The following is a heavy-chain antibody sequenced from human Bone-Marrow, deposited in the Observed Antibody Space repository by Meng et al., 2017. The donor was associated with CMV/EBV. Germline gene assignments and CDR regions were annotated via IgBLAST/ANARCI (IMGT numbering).Heavy chain of an antibody. CDR2: ITPSGSHI. V-gene: IGHV3-21*01. CDR3: ARATLRDLYGMDV. Sequence: GESLKISCVASGFSFSSYIMCWVRQAPGKGLEWVSSITPSGSHIYYIDSVEGRFTISRDNAKNSLYLQMESLRAEDTALYYCARATLRDLYGMDVWGQGNTVTVSS. J-gene: IGHJ6*02. CDR1: GFSFSSYI.